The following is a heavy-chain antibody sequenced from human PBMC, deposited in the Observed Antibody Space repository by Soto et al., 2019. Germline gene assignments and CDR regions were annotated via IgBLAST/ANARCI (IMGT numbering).Heavy chain of an antibody. CDR2: INTGNGNT. J-gene: IGHJ4*02. CDR1: GYTFSRFT. D-gene: IGHD3-3*01. CDR3: ARGVGSYMISAGGH. Sequence: QLVQSGAEVKKPGASVKISCKASGYTFSRFTMHWVRQAPGQRPEWMAWINTGNGNTEYSQKVQGRVTVTRDASASTAYTDLSSRRSEDTAVYYCARGVGSYMISAGGHWGQGTAVRVPS. V-gene: IGHV1-3*04.